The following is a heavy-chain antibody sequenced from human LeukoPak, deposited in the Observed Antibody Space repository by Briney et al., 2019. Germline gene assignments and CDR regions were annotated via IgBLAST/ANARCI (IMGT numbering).Heavy chain of an antibody. CDR1: GYTFTGYY. CDR2: SNPNSGGT. Sequence: GASVTVSFTATGYTFTGYYMHGVRQAPGQGREWMGWSNPNSGGTNYAQKFQGRVTMTTDTSISTAYIEPSSLRSDDTAAYYCARDQVGPIKAEFDYWGQGTLVTVSS. V-gene: IGHV1-2*02. CDR3: ARDQVGPIKAEFDY. D-gene: IGHD1-26*01. J-gene: IGHJ4*02.